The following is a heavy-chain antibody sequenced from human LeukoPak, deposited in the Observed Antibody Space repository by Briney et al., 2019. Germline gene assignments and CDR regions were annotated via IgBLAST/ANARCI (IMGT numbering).Heavy chain of an antibody. J-gene: IGHJ2*01. CDR1: GGSITSYY. CDR3: ARRIQLWLSFWYFDL. Sequence: SETLSLTCTVSGGSITSYYWSWIRQPPGKGLEWIGYIYYSGSSNSDPSLKSRVTLSVDTSKNQFSLKLNSVTAADTAVYYCARRIQLWLSFWYFDLWGRGTLVTVSS. D-gene: IGHD5-18*01. CDR2: IYYSGSS. V-gene: IGHV4-59*08.